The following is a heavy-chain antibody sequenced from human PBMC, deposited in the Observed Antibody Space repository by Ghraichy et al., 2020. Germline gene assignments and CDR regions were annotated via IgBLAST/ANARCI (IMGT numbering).Heavy chain of an antibody. Sequence: SGPTLVKPTQTLTLTCTFSGFSLSTSGVGVGWIRQPPGEALEWLALIYWDNDKFYSPSLKSRLTITKDTSKNQVVLTMTNMDPVDTATYYCAHRRPLGGSWNRGRFDYWGQGTLVTVSS. D-gene: IGHD6-13*01. V-gene: IGHV2-5*02. J-gene: IGHJ4*02. CDR2: IYWDNDK. CDR1: GFSLSTSGVG. CDR3: AHRRPLGGSWNRGRFDY.